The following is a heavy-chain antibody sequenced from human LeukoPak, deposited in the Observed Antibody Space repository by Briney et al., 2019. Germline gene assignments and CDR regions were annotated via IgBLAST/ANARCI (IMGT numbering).Heavy chain of an antibody. CDR3: ARDIVVGATNFDY. CDR1: GFTFSSYW. J-gene: IGHJ4*02. D-gene: IGHD1-26*01. CDR2: IKTDRYDK. Sequence: GGSLRLSCAASGFTFSSYWMAWVRQAPGKGLEWVANIKTDRYDKYYVDSLKGRFTISRDNSKNTLYLQMNSLRAEDTAVYYCARDIVVGATNFDYWGQGTLVTVSS. V-gene: IGHV3-7*01.